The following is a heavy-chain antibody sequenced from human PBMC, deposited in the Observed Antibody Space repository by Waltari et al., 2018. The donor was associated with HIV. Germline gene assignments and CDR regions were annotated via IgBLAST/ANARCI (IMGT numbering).Heavy chain of an antibody. V-gene: IGHV7-4-1*02. Sequence: QVQLVQSGSELKKPGASVKVSCKASGYTFTNNAVNWVRQAPGQGLEWMGWINTKTGNPTYAQGVTGRFVFSLDTSVSTAYLQISSLKAEDTAFYYCARYTTGLYDSWGQGTLVTVSS. CDR2: INTKTGNP. CDR1: GYTFTNNA. CDR3: ARYTTGLYDS. J-gene: IGHJ4*02. D-gene: IGHD6-19*01.